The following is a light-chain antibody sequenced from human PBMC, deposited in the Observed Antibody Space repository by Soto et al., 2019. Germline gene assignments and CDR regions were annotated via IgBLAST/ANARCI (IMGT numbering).Light chain of an antibody. J-gene: IGKJ4*01. CDR1: QSVSNNY. Sequence: EIVLTQSPGTLSLSPGERATLSCRASQSVSNNYLAWYQQKPGQAPRLLIYGASNRATGIPDRFSGSGSGTDFTLTISSLQAEDVAVYYCQQYYTTPLTFGGGTTVDIK. V-gene: IGKV3-20*01. CDR2: GAS. CDR3: QQYYTTPLT.